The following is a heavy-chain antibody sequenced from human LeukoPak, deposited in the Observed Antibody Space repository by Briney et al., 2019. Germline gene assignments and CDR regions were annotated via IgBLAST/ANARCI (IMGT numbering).Heavy chain of an antibody. CDR2: IYYSGST. J-gene: IGHJ5*02. Sequence: SETLSLTCTVSGGSISSSSYYWGWIRQPPGKGLVWIVSIYYSGSTYYNPSLKSRVTISVDTSKNQFSLKLSSVTAADTAVYYCARDLSRRVRGVLSPNWFDPWGQGTLVTVSS. D-gene: IGHD3-10*01. V-gene: IGHV4-39*07. CDR1: GGSISSSSYY. CDR3: ARDLSRRVRGVLSPNWFDP.